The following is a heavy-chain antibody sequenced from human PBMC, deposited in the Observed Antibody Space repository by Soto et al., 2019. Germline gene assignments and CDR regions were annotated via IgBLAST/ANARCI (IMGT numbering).Heavy chain of an antibody. CDR1: GFTFSSYW. J-gene: IGHJ6*03. V-gene: IGHV3-7*03. CDR3: ARVNGGSGVWYMDV. CDR2: IKGDGSEK. Sequence: GGSLRLSCAASGFTFSSYWMTWVRQAPGKGLEWVANIKGDGSEKYYVESVKGRFTISRDNAKNSLYLQMNSLRAEESAMYYCARVNGGSGVWYMDVWGKGTTVTVSS. D-gene: IGHD3-10*01.